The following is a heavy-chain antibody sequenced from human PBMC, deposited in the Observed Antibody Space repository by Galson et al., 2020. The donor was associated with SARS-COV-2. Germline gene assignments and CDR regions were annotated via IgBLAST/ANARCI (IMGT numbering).Heavy chain of an antibody. CDR1: GYTLTELS. D-gene: IGHD6-19*01. J-gene: IGHJ5*02. CDR3: ATGAVAGRGNWFDP. CDR2: FDPEDGET. V-gene: IGHV1-24*01. Sequence: GESLKISCKVSGYTLTELSMHWVRQAPGKGLEWMGGFDPEDGETIYAQTFQGRVTMTEDTSTDTAYMELSSLRSEDTAVYYCATGAVAGRGNWFDPWGQGTLVTVSS.